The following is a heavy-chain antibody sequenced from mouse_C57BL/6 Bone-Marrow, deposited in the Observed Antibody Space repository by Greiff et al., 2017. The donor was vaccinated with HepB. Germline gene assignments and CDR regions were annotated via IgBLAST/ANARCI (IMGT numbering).Heavy chain of an antibody. Sequence: EVKLQQSGTVLARPGASVKMSCKTSGYTFTSYWMHWVKQRPGQGLEWIGAIYPGNSDTSYNQKFKGKAKLTAVTSASTAYMELSSLTNEDSAVYYCTRFQGYDYDGTWFAYWGQGTLVTVSA. V-gene: IGHV1-5*01. CDR1: GYTFTSYW. J-gene: IGHJ3*01. CDR3: TRFQGYDYDGTWFAY. D-gene: IGHD2-4*01. CDR2: IYPGNSDT.